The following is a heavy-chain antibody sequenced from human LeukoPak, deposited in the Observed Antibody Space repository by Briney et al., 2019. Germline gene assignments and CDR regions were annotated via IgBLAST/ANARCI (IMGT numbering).Heavy chain of an antibody. V-gene: IGHV3-48*03. CDR2: ISSSGSTI. CDR3: AKDAGGYYYYYMGV. CDR1: GFTFSSYE. J-gene: IGHJ6*03. Sequence: QSGGSLRLSCAASGFTFSSYEMNWVRQAPGKGLEWVSYISSSGSTIYYADSVKGRFTISRDNAKNSLYLQMNSLRPEDTALYYCAKDAGGYYYYYMGVWGKGTTVTISS. D-gene: IGHD1-26*01.